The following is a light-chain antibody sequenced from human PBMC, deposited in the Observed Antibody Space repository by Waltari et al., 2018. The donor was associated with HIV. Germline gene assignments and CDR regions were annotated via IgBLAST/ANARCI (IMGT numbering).Light chain of an antibody. V-gene: IGKV2-30*01. CDR3: MQGTHWPPYT. CDR1: QSLVYSDGNTY. Sequence: DVVMTQSPLSLPVTLGQPASISCRSRQSLVYSDGNTYLNWFQQRPGQSPRRLIYKVSNRDSGVPDRFSGSVSGTDCTLKISRVEAEDVGVYYCMQGTHWPPYTFGPRIKPETK. CDR2: KVS. J-gene: IGKJ2*01.